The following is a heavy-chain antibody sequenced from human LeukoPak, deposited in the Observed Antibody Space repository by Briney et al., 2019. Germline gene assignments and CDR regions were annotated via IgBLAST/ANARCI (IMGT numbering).Heavy chain of an antibody. CDR3: AKDLQYSGYDSSFDY. Sequence: GGSLRLSCAASGFTFSSYAMSWVRQGPGKGLEWVSAISGSGGSTYYADSVKGRFTISRDNSKNTLYLQMNSLRAEDTAVYYCAKDLQYSGYDSSFDYWGQGTLVTVSS. D-gene: IGHD5-12*01. CDR1: GFTFSSYA. V-gene: IGHV3-23*01. J-gene: IGHJ4*02. CDR2: ISGSGGST.